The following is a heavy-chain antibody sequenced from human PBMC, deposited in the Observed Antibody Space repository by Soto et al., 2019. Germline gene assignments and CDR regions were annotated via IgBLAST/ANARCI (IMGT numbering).Heavy chain of an antibody. D-gene: IGHD6-19*01. CDR1: GFTFSSYG. CDR3: GAGQFFSDY. V-gene: IGHV3-30*03. J-gene: IGHJ4*02. Sequence: QVQLVESGGGVVQPGRSLRLSCAASGFTFSSYGMHWVRQAPGKGLEWVALISFDGSNTYYADSVKGRFTISRDNSQNTLSLQMHRLRAEDTFLFYCGAGQFFSDYWGQGALVTVSS. CDR2: ISFDGSNT.